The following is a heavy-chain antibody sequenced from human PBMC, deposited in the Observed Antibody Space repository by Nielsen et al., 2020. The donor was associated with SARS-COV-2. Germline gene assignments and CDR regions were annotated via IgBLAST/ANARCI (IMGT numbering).Heavy chain of an antibody. CDR3: AKFGFSSGWADYFDY. J-gene: IGHJ4*02. CDR1: VFTFDDYA. Sequence: SLRLSCAASVFTFDDYAMHWVRQAPGKGLAWVSGISWNSGSIGYADSVKGRFTISRDNAKNSLYLQMNSLRAEDTALYYCAKFGFSSGWADYFDYWGQGTLVTVSS. D-gene: IGHD6-19*01. CDR2: ISWNSGSI. V-gene: IGHV3-9*01.